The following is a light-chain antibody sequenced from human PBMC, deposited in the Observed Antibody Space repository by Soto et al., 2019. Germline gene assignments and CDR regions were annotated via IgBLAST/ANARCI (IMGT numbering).Light chain of an antibody. CDR1: QSVSTY. CDR2: DAS. Sequence: EIVLTQSPATLSMSPGERATLSCRASQSVSTYLAWYQQKPGQAPRLLIFDASNRATDIPRRFSGSGSGTDFTLTITRLEPEDFAVYFCQQYGDSPPTFGQGTKVEVK. CDR3: QQYGDSPPT. J-gene: IGKJ1*01. V-gene: IGKV3-11*01.